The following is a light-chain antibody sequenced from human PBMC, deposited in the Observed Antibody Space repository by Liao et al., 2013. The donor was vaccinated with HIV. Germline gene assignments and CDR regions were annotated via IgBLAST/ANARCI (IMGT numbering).Light chain of an antibody. CDR2: QGT. CDR3: QAWDSSTYV. V-gene: IGLV3-21*01. CDR1: NVGSTS. J-gene: IGLJ1*01. Sequence: SYELTQPPSVSVAPGKTARITCGGNNVGSTSVHWYQQKPGQAPVLVIYQGTKRPSGIPERFSGSNSGNTATLTISETQAMDEADYYCQAWDSSTYVFGTGTKVTVL.